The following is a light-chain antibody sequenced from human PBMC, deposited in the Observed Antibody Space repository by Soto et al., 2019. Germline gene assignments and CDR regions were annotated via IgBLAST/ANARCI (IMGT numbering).Light chain of an antibody. Sequence: QSVLTQPASVSGSPGQSITVSCTGTSSDLDYVSWYQQHPGKAPKLLIFDVNTRPSGVPDRFSASKTDNAASLTISGLQPEDEAHYSCSSYIHPSVFFCGGTKLTVL. CDR2: DVN. J-gene: IGLJ2*01. V-gene: IGLV2-14*01. CDR1: SSDLDY. CDR3: SSYIHPSVF.